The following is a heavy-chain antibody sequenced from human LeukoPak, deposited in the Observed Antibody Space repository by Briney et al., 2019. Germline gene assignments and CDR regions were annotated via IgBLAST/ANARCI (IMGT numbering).Heavy chain of an antibody. Sequence: GGSLRLSCAASGFTFSSYSMNWARQAPGKGLEWVSSISSSSSYIYYADSVKGRFTISRDNAKNSLYLQMNSLRAEDTAVYYCASWGYSSSWADAFDIWGQGTMVTASS. V-gene: IGHV3-21*01. CDR2: ISSSSSYI. D-gene: IGHD6-13*01. J-gene: IGHJ3*02. CDR3: ASWGYSSSWADAFDI. CDR1: GFTFSSYS.